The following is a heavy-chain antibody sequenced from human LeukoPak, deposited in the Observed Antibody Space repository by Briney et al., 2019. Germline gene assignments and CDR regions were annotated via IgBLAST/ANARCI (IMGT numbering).Heavy chain of an antibody. J-gene: IGHJ4*02. CDR2: ISYDGSNK. CDR1: GFTLSSYA. CDR3: ARDPQESGSGPLDY. Sequence: PGGSLRLSCAASGFTLSSYAMHWVRQAPGKGLEWVAVISYDGSNKYYADSVKGRFTISRDNSKNTLYLQMNSLRAEDTAVYYCARDPQESGSGPLDYWGQGTLVTVSS. V-gene: IGHV3-30-3*01. D-gene: IGHD6-19*01.